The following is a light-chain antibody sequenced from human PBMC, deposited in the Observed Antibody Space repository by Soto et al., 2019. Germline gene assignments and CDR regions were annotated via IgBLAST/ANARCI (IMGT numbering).Light chain of an antibody. V-gene: IGKV3-20*01. CDR1: RNVDDSR. CDR2: DAS. CDR3: QQYRMSPNT. Sequence: EIVLTQSPGTLYLSPGQTAAVSCRASRNVDDSRLAWYQLRPGQVPRLLIYDASTRATGIPDRFSGSGSGRDFSLTIRGLKPEDFAVYFCQQYRMSPNTFGQGTRLEIK. J-gene: IGKJ5*01.